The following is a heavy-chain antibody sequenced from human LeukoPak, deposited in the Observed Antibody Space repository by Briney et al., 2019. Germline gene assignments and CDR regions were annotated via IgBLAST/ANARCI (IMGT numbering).Heavy chain of an antibody. CDR3: AKDYCSGGSCYSDAFDI. V-gene: IGHV3-23*01. CDR2: ISGSGGST. J-gene: IGHJ3*02. D-gene: IGHD2-15*01. CDR1: GFTFSSYA. Sequence: GSLRLPCAAPGFTFSSYAMNWVRQAPGKGLEWVSGISGSGGSTYYADSVKGRFTISRDNSKNTLYLQMNSLRAEDTAVYYCAKDYCSGGSCYSDAFDIWGQGTMVTVSS.